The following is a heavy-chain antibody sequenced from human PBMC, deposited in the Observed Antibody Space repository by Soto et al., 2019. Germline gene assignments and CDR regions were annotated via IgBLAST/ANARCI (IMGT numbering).Heavy chain of an antibody. J-gene: IGHJ4*02. CDR3: ARIPLLRYFDWLLYYFDY. D-gene: IGHD3-9*01. CDR1: GFTFSRYS. V-gene: IGHV3-21*01. Sequence: GSLRLSCAASGFTFSRYSMNWVRQAPGKGLEWVSSISSSSSYIYYADSVKGRFTISRDNAKNSLYLQMNSLRAEDTAVYYCARIPLLRYFDWLLYYFDYWGQGTLVTVSS. CDR2: ISSSSSYI.